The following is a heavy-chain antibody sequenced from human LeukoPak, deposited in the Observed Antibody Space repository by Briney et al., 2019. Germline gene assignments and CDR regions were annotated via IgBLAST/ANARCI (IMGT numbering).Heavy chain of an antibody. CDR3: AKGLTPGIQLWPQDAFDI. CDR1: GFTFSRYG. CDR2: ISYDGNTK. J-gene: IGHJ3*02. V-gene: IGHV3-30*18. D-gene: IGHD5-18*01. Sequence: PGGSLRLSCAASGFTFSRYGMHWVRQAPGKGLDWVAVISYDGNTKYYADSVKGRFTISRDNSKTTLYLQTNSLRTEDTAVYYCAKGLTPGIQLWPQDAFDIRGQGTMVTVSS.